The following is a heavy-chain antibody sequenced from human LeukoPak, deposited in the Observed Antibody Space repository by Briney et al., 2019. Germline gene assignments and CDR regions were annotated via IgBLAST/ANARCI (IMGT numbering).Heavy chain of an antibody. D-gene: IGHD4-23*01. CDR1: GFTFSNFA. Sequence: GGSLRLSCAASGFTFSNFAMSWVRQAPGKGLEWVSTISGSTGSTSYADSVKGRFTISRDTSKNTLYLQMNSLRAEDTAVYYCAKSVVTRNFDYWGQGTLVTVS. V-gene: IGHV3-23*01. CDR2: ISGSTGST. CDR3: AKSVVTRNFDY. J-gene: IGHJ4*02.